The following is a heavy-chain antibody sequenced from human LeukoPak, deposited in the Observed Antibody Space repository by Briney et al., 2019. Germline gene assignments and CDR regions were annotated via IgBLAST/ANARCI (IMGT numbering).Heavy chain of an antibody. D-gene: IGHD6-19*01. CDR1: GFTFSSYA. CDR2: ISGSGGST. Sequence: GGSLRLSCAASGFTFSSYAMSWVRQAPGKGLEWVSAISGSGGSTYYADSVKGRFTISRDNSKNTLYLQMNSLRAEDTAVYYCAKDGSYSSGWYPYDYWGQGTLVTASS. V-gene: IGHV3-23*01. CDR3: AKDGSYSSGWYPYDY. J-gene: IGHJ4*02.